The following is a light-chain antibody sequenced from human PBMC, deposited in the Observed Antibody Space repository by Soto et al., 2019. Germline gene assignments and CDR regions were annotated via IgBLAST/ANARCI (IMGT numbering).Light chain of an antibody. J-gene: IGKJ4*01. CDR2: DAS. CDR3: QQRLSWPPLT. CDR1: QSVSSY. Sequence: EIVLTQSPATLSLSPGERATLSCRASQSVSSYLAWYQQKPGQAPRLLIYDASNRATGIPARFSGSGSGTDFTITISSLEPEDFAVYYCQQRLSWPPLTFGGGTKVEIK. V-gene: IGKV3-11*01.